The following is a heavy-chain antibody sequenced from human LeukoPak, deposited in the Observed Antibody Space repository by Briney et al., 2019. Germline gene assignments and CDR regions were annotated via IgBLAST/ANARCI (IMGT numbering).Heavy chain of an antibody. D-gene: IGHD5-18*01. V-gene: IGHV3-11*01. J-gene: IGHJ4*02. CDR1: GFTFSDYY. CDR2: ISSRKSTI. Sequence: GGSLRLSCAASGFTFSDYYLTWIRQAPGKGLEWVSYISSRKSTIYYADSVKGRFTISRDNAKNSLFLQMNSLRVEDTAVYYCARGKVHTVMAFGYWGQGTLVTASS. CDR3: ARGKVHTVMAFGY.